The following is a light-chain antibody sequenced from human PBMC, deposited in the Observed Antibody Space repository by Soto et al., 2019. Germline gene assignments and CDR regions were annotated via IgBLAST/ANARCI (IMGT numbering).Light chain of an antibody. V-gene: IGLV2-8*01. CDR2: EVT. CDR3: ASYAGGKNFYV. J-gene: IGLJ1*01. Sequence: QSALTQPPSASGSPGQMVTISCTGTSSDVGGYDYVSWYQQHPGEAPKLIIYEVTKRPSGVPDRFSGSKSGNTASLTVSGLQAEDEADYHCASYAGGKNFYVFGTGTKLTVL. CDR1: SSDVGGYDY.